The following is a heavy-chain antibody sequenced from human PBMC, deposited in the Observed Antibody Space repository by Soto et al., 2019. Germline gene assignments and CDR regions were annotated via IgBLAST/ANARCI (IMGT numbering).Heavy chain of an antibody. CDR3: AREVTMVRGVILWDY. J-gene: IGHJ4*02. V-gene: IGHV3-7*01. CDR1: GFTFSSYW. CDR2: IKQDGSEK. D-gene: IGHD3-10*01. Sequence: PGGSLRLSCAASGFTFSSYWMSWVRQSPGKGLEWVANIKQDGSEKYYVDSVKGRFTISRDNAKNSLYLQMNSLRAEDTAVYYCAREVTMVRGVILWDYWGQGTLVTVSS.